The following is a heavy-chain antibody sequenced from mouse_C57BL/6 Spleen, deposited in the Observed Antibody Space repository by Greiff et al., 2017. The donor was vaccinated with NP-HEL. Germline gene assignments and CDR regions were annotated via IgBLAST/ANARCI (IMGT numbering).Heavy chain of an antibody. Sequence: VQLLESGPGLVAPSQSLSITCTVSGFSLTSYGLSWVRQPPGKGLEWLGVIWGDGSTNYHSALISRLSIIKDNSKSQVFLNLNSLQTDDTAPYYFAKLDDYACFDYWGKGTTLTVSS. CDR1: GFSLTSYG. V-gene: IGHV2-3*01. CDR3: AKLDDYACFDY. D-gene: IGHD2-4*01. J-gene: IGHJ2*01. CDR2: IWGDGST.